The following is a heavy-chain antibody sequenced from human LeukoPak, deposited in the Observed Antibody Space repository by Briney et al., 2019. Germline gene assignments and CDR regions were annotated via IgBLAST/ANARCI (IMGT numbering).Heavy chain of an antibody. V-gene: IGHV1-46*01. Sequence: ASVKVSCKASGYTFTSYYMHWVRQAPGQGLEWMAIINPSGGSTSYAQKFQGRVTMTRDTSTSTVYMELSSLRSEDTAVYYCARVRAGGAAAGYTFDYWGQGTLVTVSS. CDR1: GYTFTSYY. J-gene: IGHJ4*02. CDR3: ARVRAGGAAAGYTFDY. CDR2: INPSGGST. D-gene: IGHD6-13*01.